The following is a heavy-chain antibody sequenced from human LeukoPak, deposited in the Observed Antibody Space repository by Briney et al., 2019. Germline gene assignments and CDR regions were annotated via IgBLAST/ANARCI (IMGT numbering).Heavy chain of an antibody. CDR2: IYSSGTT. Sequence: SETLSLTCTVSGGSISGYYWSWIRQPPGKGLEWIGYIYSSGTTNYNPSLKSQITISLDTSKNQFSLKLSSVTAADTAVYYCARDRRGYVSWEFDYWGQGTLVTVSS. CDR3: ARDRRGYVSWEFDY. D-gene: IGHD5-12*01. J-gene: IGHJ4*02. CDR1: GGSISGYY. V-gene: IGHV4-59*01.